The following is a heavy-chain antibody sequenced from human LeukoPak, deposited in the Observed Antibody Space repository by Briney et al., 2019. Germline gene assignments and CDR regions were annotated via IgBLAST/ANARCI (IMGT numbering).Heavy chain of an antibody. D-gene: IGHD3-16*01. V-gene: IGHV1-2*02. CDR3: ATFAQDWGTFHY. Sequence: ASVKVSCKTSGYTFTAYYMHWVRQAPGQGLEWMGWINPNSGDTNYVKKFQGRVTMTRDTSISTASMELSELKSDDTAVYYYATFAQDWGTFHYWGQGTLVTVSS. J-gene: IGHJ4*02. CDR2: INPNSGDT. CDR1: GYTFTAYY.